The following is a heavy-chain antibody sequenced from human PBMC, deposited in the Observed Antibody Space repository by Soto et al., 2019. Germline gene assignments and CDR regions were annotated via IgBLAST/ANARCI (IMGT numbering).Heavy chain of an antibody. Sequence: QVQLQESGPGLVKPSGTLSLTCAVSGGSISTSNWWSWVRQPPGKGLEWIGEVYRTGSTNYNPSLARQIPISVAKSKNKFYLKLTPVTAADTDVDDCARARVTIAAAAIFDCWGQGTLVTVSS. CDR3: ARARVTIAAAAIFDC. J-gene: IGHJ4*02. CDR1: GGSISTSNW. D-gene: IGHD6-13*01. CDR2: VYRTGST. V-gene: IGHV4-4*02.